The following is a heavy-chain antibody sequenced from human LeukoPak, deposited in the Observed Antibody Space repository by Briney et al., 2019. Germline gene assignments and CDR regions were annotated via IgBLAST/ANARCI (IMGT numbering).Heavy chain of an antibody. J-gene: IGHJ4*02. CDR3: ARDRSAGILFRVPLLLWFGEFED. V-gene: IGHV3-48*01. D-gene: IGHD3-10*01. CDR2: ISSSSSTI. CDR1: GFTFSSYS. Sequence: GGSLRLSCAASGFTFSSYSMNWVRQAPGKGLEWVSYISSSSSTIYYADSVKGRFTISRDNAKNSLYLQMNSLRAEDTAVYYCARDRSAGILFRVPLLLWFGEFEDGGQGTLVTVSS.